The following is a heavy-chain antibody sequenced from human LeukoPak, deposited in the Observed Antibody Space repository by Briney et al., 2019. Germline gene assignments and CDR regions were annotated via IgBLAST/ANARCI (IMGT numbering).Heavy chain of an antibody. CDR2: ISAYNGNT. D-gene: IGHD4-17*01. V-gene: IGHV1-18*01. Sequence: GASVKVSCKASGYTFTSYGISWVRQAPGQGLEWMGWISAYNGNTNYAQKLQGRVTMTTDTSTSTAYMELRSLRSDDTAVYYCARGRNPTVTTWRYYYYYMDVWGKGTTVAISS. CDR3: ARGRNPTVTTWRYYYYYMDV. J-gene: IGHJ6*03. CDR1: GYTFTSYG.